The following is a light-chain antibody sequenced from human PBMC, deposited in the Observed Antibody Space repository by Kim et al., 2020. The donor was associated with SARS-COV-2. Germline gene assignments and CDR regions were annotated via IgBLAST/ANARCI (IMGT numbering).Light chain of an antibody. Sequence: EIVMTQSPAALSVSPGERATLSCRASQSVNSNLAWHQQKPGQAPRLLIYDASTRATGIPARFSGSGSGTEFTLTISSLQSEDFAVYYCQQYNNWPPYTFGQGTKLEI. CDR1: QSVNSN. V-gene: IGKV3-15*01. CDR2: DAS. CDR3: QQYNNWPPYT. J-gene: IGKJ2*01.